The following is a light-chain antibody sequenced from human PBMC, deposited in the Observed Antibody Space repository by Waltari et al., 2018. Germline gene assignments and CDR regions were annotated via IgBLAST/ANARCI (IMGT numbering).Light chain of an antibody. CDR2: AVS. Sequence: QSALTQPASVSGSPGQSITISCPGTSSYVGNYKLFSWYQQHPAKAPKLMIYAVSKRPSGVSDRFSGSKSGDMASLTISGLQPEDEAEYFCSSYAGSSKGVFGGGTKVTVL. CDR1: SSYVGNYKL. V-gene: IGLV2-23*02. CDR3: SSYAGSSKGV. J-gene: IGLJ2*01.